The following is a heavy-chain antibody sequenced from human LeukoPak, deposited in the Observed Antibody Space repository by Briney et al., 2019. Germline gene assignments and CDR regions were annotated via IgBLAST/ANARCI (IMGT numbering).Heavy chain of an antibody. J-gene: IGHJ4*02. CDR3: ASGRHSSIFDY. V-gene: IGHV5-51*01. D-gene: IGHD6-19*01. CDR1: GYVFISYW. CDR2: IYPGDSDT. Sequence: GESLKISCEGSGYVFISYWIGWVRQMPGKGLEWMGIIYPGDSDTRYSPSFQGQVTISADKSISTAYLQWSSLKASDTAMYYCASGRHSSIFDYWGQGTLVTVSS.